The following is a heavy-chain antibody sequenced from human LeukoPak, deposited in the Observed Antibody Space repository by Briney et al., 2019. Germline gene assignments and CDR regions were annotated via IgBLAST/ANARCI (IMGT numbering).Heavy chain of an antibody. J-gene: IGHJ3*02. V-gene: IGHV3-15*01. Sequence: GGSLRLSCAASGFTFSNAWMSWVRQAPGKGLEWVGCIKSKTDGGTTDYAAPVKGRFTISRDDSKNTLYLQMNSLKTEDTAVYYCTTVMAFDIWGQGTMVTVSS. CDR2: IKSKTDGGTT. CDR1: GFTFSNAW. CDR3: TTVMAFDI. D-gene: IGHD2-8*01.